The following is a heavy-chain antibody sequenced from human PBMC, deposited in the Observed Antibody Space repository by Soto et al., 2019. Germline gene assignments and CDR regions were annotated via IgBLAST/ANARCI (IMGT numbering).Heavy chain of an antibody. D-gene: IGHD6-19*01. CDR1: GFSLSTSGVG. Sequence: QITLKESGPTLVKPTQTLTLTCTFSGFSLSTSGVGVGWIRQPPGKALEWLALIYWDDDKRYSPSLKSRLTTTNDTPNNQVVLTMTNMDPVDTATYYCAHTMEQWLVDYWGQGTLVTVSS. CDR2: IYWDDDK. V-gene: IGHV2-5*02. CDR3: AHTMEQWLVDY. J-gene: IGHJ4*02.